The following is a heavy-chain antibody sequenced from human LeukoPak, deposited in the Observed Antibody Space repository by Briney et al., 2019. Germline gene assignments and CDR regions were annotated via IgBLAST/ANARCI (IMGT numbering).Heavy chain of an antibody. Sequence: GKSLRLSCAASGFTFSGYGMHWVRQAPVKGLEWVSVIWYDGSNKYYANSVEGRFTISRDNSKNTLYLQMNSLRAEDTAVYYCARDLKVDYFDFWGQGTLVTVSS. D-gene: IGHD5-12*01. CDR3: ARDLKVDYFDF. V-gene: IGHV3-33*01. J-gene: IGHJ4*02. CDR1: GFTFSGYG. CDR2: IWYDGSNK.